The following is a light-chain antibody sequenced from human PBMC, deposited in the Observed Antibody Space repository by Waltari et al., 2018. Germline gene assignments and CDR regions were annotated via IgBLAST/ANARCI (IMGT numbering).Light chain of an antibody. CDR3: QQYGRSPWT. CDR2: DAS. Sequence: EIVLTQSPGTLSLSPGERATLPCRASQSVSRTYLAWYQQKPGQAPRLVIYDASTRATGIPDRFSGSGSGTDFTLIISRLEPEDFAVYYCQQYGRSPWTFGQGTKVEI. CDR1: QSVSRTY. J-gene: IGKJ1*01. V-gene: IGKV3-20*01.